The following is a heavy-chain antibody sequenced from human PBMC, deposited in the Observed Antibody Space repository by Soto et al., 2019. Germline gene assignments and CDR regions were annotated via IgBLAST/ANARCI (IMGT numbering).Heavy chain of an antibody. CDR3: ARESRGYAGSGFDT. CDR1: GFTFSSYA. V-gene: IGHV3-30-3*01. D-gene: IGHD5-12*01. Sequence: GGSLRLSCAASGFTFSSYAIHWVRQAPGKGLEWVAFISYDGSNKDYADSVKGRFSISRDNSKNTLNLQMNSLRAEDTAVYYCARESRGYAGSGFDTWGQGTLVTVSS. CDR2: ISYDGSNK. J-gene: IGHJ5*02.